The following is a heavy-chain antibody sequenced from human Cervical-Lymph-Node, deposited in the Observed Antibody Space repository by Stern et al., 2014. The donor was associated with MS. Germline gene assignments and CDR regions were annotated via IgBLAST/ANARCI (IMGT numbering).Heavy chain of an antibody. Sequence: QVQLQESGPGLVKPSGTLSLTCAVSGGSISSSNWRSWVRPPPRTGLEWIGDIYHSGSTNHTPSLKSRVTISVDKSKSQFALKLSSVTAADTAVYYCARVGVCSTSCQNLALDPWGQGTLVTVSS. D-gene: IGHD2-2*01. V-gene: IGHV4-4*02. CDR2: IYHSGST. CDR1: GGSISSSNW. CDR3: ARVGVCSTSCQNLALDP. J-gene: IGHJ5*02.